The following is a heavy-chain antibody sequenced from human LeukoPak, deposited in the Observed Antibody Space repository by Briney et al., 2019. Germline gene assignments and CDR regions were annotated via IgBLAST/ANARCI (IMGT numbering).Heavy chain of an antibody. Sequence: GRSLRLSCAASGFTFSSYAMHWVRQAPGKGLEWVAVISYDGSNKYYADSVKGRFTISRDNSKNTLYLQMNSLRAEDAAVYYCAREVVVVPAAMGRPYFDYWGQGTLVTVSS. J-gene: IGHJ4*02. V-gene: IGHV3-30*04. CDR3: AREVVVVPAAMGRPYFDY. CDR1: GFTFSSYA. CDR2: ISYDGSNK. D-gene: IGHD2-2*01.